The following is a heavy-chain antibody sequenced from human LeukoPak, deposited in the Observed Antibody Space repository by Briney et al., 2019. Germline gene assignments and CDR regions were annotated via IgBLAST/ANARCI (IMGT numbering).Heavy chain of an antibody. D-gene: IGHD2-2*01. Sequence: GESLKISCKGSGYSFTSYWIGWVRQMPGKGLEWMGIIYPGDSDTRYSPSFQGQVTISADKSIGTAYLQWSSLKASDTAMYYCARLTGYCSSTSCYSFDYWGQGTLVTVSS. CDR1: GYSFTSYW. CDR2: IYPGDSDT. J-gene: IGHJ4*02. V-gene: IGHV5-51*01. CDR3: ARLTGYCSSTSCYSFDY.